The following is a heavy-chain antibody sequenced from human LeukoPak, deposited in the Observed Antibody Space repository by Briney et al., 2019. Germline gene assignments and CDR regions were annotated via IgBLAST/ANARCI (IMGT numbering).Heavy chain of an antibody. CDR2: ISYSGST. V-gene: IGHV4-30-4*01. CDR1: GGSISSGDYY. J-gene: IGHJ4*02. CDR3: ARVDYGSGSYYGMVVDY. Sequence: SQTLSLTCTVSGGSISSGDYYWSWIRQPPGKGLEWIGYISYSGSTYYNPSLKSRVTISVDTSKNQFSLKLSSVTAADTAVYYCARVDYGSGSYYGMVVDYWGQGTLVTVSS. D-gene: IGHD3-10*01.